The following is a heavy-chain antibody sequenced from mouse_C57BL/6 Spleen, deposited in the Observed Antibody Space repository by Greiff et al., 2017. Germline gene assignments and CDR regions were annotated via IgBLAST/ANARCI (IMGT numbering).Heavy chain of an antibody. CDR2: IYPGDGDT. D-gene: IGHD3-1*01. J-gene: IGHJ1*03. V-gene: IGHV1-80*01. Sequence: VQLQQSGAELVKPGASVKISCKASGYAFSSYWMNWVKPRPGKGLEWIGQIYPGDGDTNYNGKFKGKATLTADKSSSTAYMQLSSLTSEDSAVYFCASGRDWYFDVWGTGTTVTVSS. CDR1: GYAFSSYW. CDR3: ASGRDWYFDV.